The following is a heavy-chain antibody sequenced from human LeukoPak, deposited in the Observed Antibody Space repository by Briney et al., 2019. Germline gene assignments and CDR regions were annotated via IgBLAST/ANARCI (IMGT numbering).Heavy chain of an antibody. D-gene: IGHD3-10*01. CDR1: GFTFSDYY. V-gene: IGHV3-11*01. CDR3: ARDHSEYYGSGSPHYYYYGMDV. J-gene: IGHJ6*02. CDR2: ISSSGSTI. Sequence: PGGSLRLSCAASGFTFSDYYMSWIRQAPGKGLEWVSYISSSGSTIYYADSVKGRFTISRDNAKNSLYLQMNSLRAEDTAVYYCARDHSEYYGSGSPHYYYYGMDVWGQGTTVTVSS.